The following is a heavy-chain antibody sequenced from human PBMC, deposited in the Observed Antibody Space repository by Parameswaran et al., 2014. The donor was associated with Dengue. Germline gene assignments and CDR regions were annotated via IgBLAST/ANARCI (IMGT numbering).Heavy chain of an antibody. V-gene: IGHV4-4*02. D-gene: IGHD2-2*01. J-gene: IGHJ6*02. Sequence: RWIRQPPGKGLEWIGEIYHSGSTNYNPSLKSRVTISVDKSKNQFSLKLSSVTAADTAVYYCARGEGLGYCSSTSCSRDYYYGMDVWGQGTTVTVSS. CDR2: IYHSGST. CDR3: ARGEGLGYCSSTSCSRDYYYGMDV.